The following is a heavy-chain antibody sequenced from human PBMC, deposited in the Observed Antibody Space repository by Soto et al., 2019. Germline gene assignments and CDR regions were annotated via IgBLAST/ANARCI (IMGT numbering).Heavy chain of an antibody. J-gene: IGHJ3*02. CDR1: GFTFSNYG. V-gene: IGHV3-33*01. CDR3: ARRDSSGYDGFDI. Sequence: QVQLVESGGGVVQPGRSLRVSCAASGFTFSNYGMHWVRQAPGKGLEWVAVIWYDGTNKYYADSVKGRFTISRDNSENTLYLQMNSLRAEDTAVYYCARRDSSGYDGFDIWGQGTMVTVSS. CDR2: IWYDGTNK. D-gene: IGHD3-22*01.